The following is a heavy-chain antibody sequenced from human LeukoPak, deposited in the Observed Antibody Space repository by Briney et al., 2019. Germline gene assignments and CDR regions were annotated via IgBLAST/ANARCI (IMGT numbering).Heavy chain of an antibody. Sequence: GESLKISCRGSGYSFTGYWIGWVRQMPGKGLEWMGIIYPGDSETRYSPSFQGQVTISADKSISTAYLQRSSPKASDTAMYYCARFIAGRGFDYWGQGTLVTVSS. CDR1: GYSFTGYW. J-gene: IGHJ4*02. D-gene: IGHD6-13*01. CDR2: IYPGDSET. V-gene: IGHV5-51*01. CDR3: ARFIAGRGFDY.